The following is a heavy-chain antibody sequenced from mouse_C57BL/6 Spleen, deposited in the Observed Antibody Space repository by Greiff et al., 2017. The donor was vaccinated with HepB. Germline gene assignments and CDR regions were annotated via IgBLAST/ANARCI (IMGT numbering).Heavy chain of an antibody. CDR2: IRSKSNNYAT. CDR3: VSPPYGYDWFAY. Sequence: VQLKESGGGLVQPKGSLKLSCAASGFSFNTYAMNWVRQAPGKGLEWVARIRSKSNNYATYYADSVNDRFTISRADSESMLYLQMNNLKTADTAMDYCVSPPYGYDWFAYLGQGTRVTVSA. CDR1: GFSFNTYA. V-gene: IGHV10-1*01. J-gene: IGHJ3*01. D-gene: IGHD2-2*01.